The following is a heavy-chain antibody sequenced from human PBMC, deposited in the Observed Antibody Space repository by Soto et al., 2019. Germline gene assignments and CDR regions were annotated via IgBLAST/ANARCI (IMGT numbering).Heavy chain of an antibody. Sequence: SETLSLTCAVYGGSVSGYYWSWIRQPPGKGLEWIGEINHSGSTNYNPSLKSRVTISVDTSKNQFSLKLSSVTAADTAVYYCARGSFDDYDYYYYYMDVWGKGTTVTVSS. D-gene: IGHD4-17*01. CDR2: INHSGST. CDR1: GGSVSGYY. CDR3: ARGSFDDYDYYYYYMDV. J-gene: IGHJ6*03. V-gene: IGHV4-34*01.